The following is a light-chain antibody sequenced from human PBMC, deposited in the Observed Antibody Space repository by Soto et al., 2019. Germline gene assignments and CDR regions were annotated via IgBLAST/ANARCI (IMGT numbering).Light chain of an antibody. CDR3: HKYNSIWTT. V-gene: IGKV1-5*01. CDR2: DAS. CDR1: QSISSW. J-gene: IGKJ1*01. Sequence: DIQMTQSPSTLSASVGDRVTITCRASQSISSWLAWYQQKPGKAPKLLIYDASSLESGVPSRFSGSGSGTEFTLTISSLQPDDFATYYCHKYNSIWTTFGPGTKVEIK.